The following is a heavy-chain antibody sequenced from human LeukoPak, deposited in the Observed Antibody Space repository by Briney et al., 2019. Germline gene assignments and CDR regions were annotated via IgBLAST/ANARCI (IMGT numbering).Heavy chain of an antibody. CDR2: IIPIFGTA. CDR1: GGTFSSYA. CDR3: ARGTVDYGGITYHAKYYFDY. V-gene: IGHV1-69*13. D-gene: IGHD4-23*01. Sequence: SVKVSCKASGGTFSSYAISWVRQAPGQGLEWMGGIIPIFGTANYAQKFQGRVTITADESTSTAYMELSSLRSEDTAVYYCARGTVDYGGITYHAKYYFDYWGQGTLVTVSS. J-gene: IGHJ4*02.